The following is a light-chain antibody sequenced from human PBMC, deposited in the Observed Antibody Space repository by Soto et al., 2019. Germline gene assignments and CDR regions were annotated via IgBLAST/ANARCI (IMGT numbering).Light chain of an antibody. CDR2: GAS. J-gene: IGKJ1*01. CDR3: QQYGGSPRT. CDR1: QSVGGTF. Sequence: EIVLTQSPGTLPLSPGEGATLSCRASQSVGGTFLAWYQQKGGQAPRLLIHGASNRATGIPDRFSGSGSRTYFLLTIRRLEREDFAVYYCQQYGGSPRTFGQGTKVEV. V-gene: IGKV3-20*01.